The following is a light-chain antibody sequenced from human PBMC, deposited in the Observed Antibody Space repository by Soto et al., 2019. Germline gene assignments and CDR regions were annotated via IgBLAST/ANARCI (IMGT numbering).Light chain of an antibody. Sequence: QYALTQPPSASGSPGQSVTISCTGTSGDVGGYNYVSWYQQHPGKAPKLMIYEVSKRPSGVPDRFSGSKSGNTASLTVSGLQAEDEADYYCSSYAGSNNPYVFGTGTKVTVL. CDR3: SSYAGSNNPYV. J-gene: IGLJ1*01. CDR2: EVS. CDR1: SGDVGGYNY. V-gene: IGLV2-8*01.